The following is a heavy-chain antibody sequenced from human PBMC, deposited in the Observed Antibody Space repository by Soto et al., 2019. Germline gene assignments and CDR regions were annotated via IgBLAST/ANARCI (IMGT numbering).Heavy chain of an antibody. CDR3: VTGSGVLESL. CDR1: GVTLSKSG. CDR2: ISSNGSHL. J-gene: IGHJ4*02. Sequence: SLRLSCAASGVTLSKSGIHWVRQAPGKGLQWVAVISSNGSHLFYADSVRGRFTASRDNGNNTIYLQMNGLKSEDTGVYYCVTGSGVLESLWGQGTLVTVSS. D-gene: IGHD6-6*01. V-gene: IGHV3-30*03.